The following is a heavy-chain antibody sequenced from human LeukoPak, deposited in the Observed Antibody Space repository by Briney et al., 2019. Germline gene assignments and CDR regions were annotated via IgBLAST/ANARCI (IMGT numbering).Heavy chain of an antibody. D-gene: IGHD3-10*01. CDR2: IRSKANSHET. V-gene: IGHV3-73*01. CDR1: GFTFSASA. CDR3: TELDEGSGRLDP. J-gene: IGHJ5*02. Sequence: GGSLRLSCTASGFTFSASAMHWVRQASGKGLEWVGRIRSKANSHETAYAASVKGRFTISRDDSVNTAYLQMNSLKSEDAAVYYCTELDEGSGRLDPWGQGTLVTVSS.